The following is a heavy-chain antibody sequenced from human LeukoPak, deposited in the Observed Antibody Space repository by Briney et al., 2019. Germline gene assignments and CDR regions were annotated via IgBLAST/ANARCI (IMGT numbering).Heavy chain of an antibody. Sequence: SETLSPTCTVSGYSISSGYYWGWIRQPPGKGLEWIGSIYHSGSTYYNPSLKSRVTISVDTSKNQFSLKLSSVTAADTAVYYCARDLTAMVDYWGQGTLVTVSS. CDR2: IYHSGST. J-gene: IGHJ4*02. V-gene: IGHV4-38-2*02. D-gene: IGHD5-18*01. CDR3: ARDLTAMVDY. CDR1: GYSISSGYY.